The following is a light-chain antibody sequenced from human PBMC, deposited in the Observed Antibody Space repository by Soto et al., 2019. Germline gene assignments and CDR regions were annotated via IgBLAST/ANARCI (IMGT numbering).Light chain of an antibody. CDR2: GSS. CDR3: QEYGSSPPYT. V-gene: IGKV3-20*01. CDR1: QSVSNKY. Sequence: EVVLTQSPGTLSLSPGERATLSCRASQSVSNKYLAWYQQKPVQAPRRLIFGSSDRATGIPDRFSGSGSGTYFTITISRLEPEDFAVYYCQEYGSSPPYTFGQGTNLEIK. J-gene: IGKJ2*01.